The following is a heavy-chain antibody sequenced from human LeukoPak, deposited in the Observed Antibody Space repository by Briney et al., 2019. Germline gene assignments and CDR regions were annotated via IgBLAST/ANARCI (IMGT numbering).Heavy chain of an antibody. V-gene: IGHV4-34*01. CDR2: INHSGST. CDR3: GTSRSSYYYYGMDV. D-gene: IGHD1-1*01. Sequence: SATLSLTCAVYGGSFSGYYWSWIRQRPGKGLEWIGEINHSGSTNYNPSLKSRVTISVDTSKNQFSLKLSSVTAADTAVYYCGTSRSSYYYYGMDVWGQGTTVTVSS. CDR1: GGSFSGYY. J-gene: IGHJ6*02.